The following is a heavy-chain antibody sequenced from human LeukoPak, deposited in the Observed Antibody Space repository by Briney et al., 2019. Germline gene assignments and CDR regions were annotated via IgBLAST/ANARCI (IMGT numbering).Heavy chain of an antibody. V-gene: IGHV3-21*01. CDR3: ARVYDVLTGGFDH. Sequence: GGSLRLSCASSGFTFRRYDMNWVRQAPGKGLEWVSFISSSMISIHYADSVQGRFTISRDNARDIQYLQMNSLRAEDTAVYYCARVYDVLTGGFDHWGQGALVTVSS. CDR2: ISSSMISI. CDR1: GFTFRRYD. J-gene: IGHJ4*02. D-gene: IGHD3-9*01.